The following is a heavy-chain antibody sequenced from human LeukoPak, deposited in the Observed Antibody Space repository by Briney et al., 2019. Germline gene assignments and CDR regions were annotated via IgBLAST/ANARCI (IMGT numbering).Heavy chain of an antibody. CDR1: GFIFSIYN. CDR3: ARGADTTMRD. Sequence: PGGSLRLSCAASGFIFSIYNMNWVRQAPGKGLEWVSSINTRSSSSYYADSVKGRFTISRDNAKNSLYLQMNSLRVEDPAVYYCARGADTTMRDWGQGTLVTVSS. CDR2: INTRSSSS. V-gene: IGHV3-21*01. D-gene: IGHD5-18*01. J-gene: IGHJ4*02.